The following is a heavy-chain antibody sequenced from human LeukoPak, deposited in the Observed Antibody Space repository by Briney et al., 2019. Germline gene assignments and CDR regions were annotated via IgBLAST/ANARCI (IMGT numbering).Heavy chain of an antibody. J-gene: IGHJ4*02. CDR3: VRERRGFCSTGSCYSPDYFDY. CDR2: ISSTITTV. D-gene: IGHD2-15*01. V-gene: IGHV3-48*03. Sequence: SGGSLRLSCAASGFTFNTYEMAWVRQAPGKGLEWVSYISSTITTVHYADSVQGRFTISRDNAKNSVYLQMNSLRVEDTAVYYCVRERRGFCSTGSCYSPDYFDYWGRGTLVTVSS. CDR1: GFTFNTYE.